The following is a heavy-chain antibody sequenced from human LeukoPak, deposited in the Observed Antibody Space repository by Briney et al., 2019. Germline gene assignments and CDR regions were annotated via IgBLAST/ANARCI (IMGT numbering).Heavy chain of an antibody. CDR3: GKGRVSE. D-gene: IGHD6-19*01. CDR2: IIADGGAT. CDR1: GFPFNTQD. Sequence: QPGGSLRLSCAASGFPFNTQDMRWVLQAPGKGLEWVSSIIADGGATFYADSVRGRFTISRDNSRNTLDLQMNSLRVEDTAVYYCGKGRVSEWGQGTLVTVSS. J-gene: IGHJ4*02. V-gene: IGHV3-23*01.